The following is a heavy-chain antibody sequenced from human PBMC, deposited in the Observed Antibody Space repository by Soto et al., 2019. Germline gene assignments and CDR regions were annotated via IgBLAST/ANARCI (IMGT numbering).Heavy chain of an antibody. J-gene: IGHJ4*02. D-gene: IGHD7-27*01. CDR3: ATKPLLGREYYYFDH. Sequence: QVQLVQSGAEVRKPGSSVKVSCEASGGTFSSYSLNWVRQAPGQRLEWMGGIIPIFGSSNYAQKFQGRLTIIADKSTNTVFMELTGLRSEDTALYCCATKPLLGREYYYFDHWGQGTLLTVSS. CDR2: IIPIFGSS. V-gene: IGHV1-69*06. CDR1: GGTFSSYS.